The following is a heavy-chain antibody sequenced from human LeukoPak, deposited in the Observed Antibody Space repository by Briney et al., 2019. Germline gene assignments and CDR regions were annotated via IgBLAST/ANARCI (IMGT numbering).Heavy chain of an antibody. Sequence: PGGSLRLSCAASGFTFSSYAMSWVRQAPGKGLEWVSVIYSGGSTYYADSVKGRFTISRHNSKNTLYLQMNSLRAEDTAVYYCARSPSYYYYGMDVWGQGTTVTVSS. CDR2: IYSGGST. CDR1: GFTFSSYA. J-gene: IGHJ6*02. V-gene: IGHV3-53*04. CDR3: ARSPSYYYYGMDV.